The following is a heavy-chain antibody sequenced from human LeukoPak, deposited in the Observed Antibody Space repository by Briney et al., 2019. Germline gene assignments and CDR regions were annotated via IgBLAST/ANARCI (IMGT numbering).Heavy chain of an antibody. CDR3: AKDKMALRGGMSVGY. CDR2: ISGSGGST. J-gene: IGHJ4*02. Sequence: GGSLRLSCAASGFTFSSYAMSWVRQAPGKGLEWVSAISGSGGSTYYADSVKGRFTISRDNSKNTLYLQMNSLRAEDTAVYYCAKDKMALRGGMSVGYWGQGTLVTVSS. V-gene: IGHV3-23*01. CDR1: GFTFSSYA. D-gene: IGHD2-15*01.